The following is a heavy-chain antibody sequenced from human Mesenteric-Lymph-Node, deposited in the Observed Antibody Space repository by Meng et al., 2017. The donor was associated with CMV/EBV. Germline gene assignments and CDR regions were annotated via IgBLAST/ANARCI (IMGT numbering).Heavy chain of an antibody. CDR1: GGSISGYY. Sequence: SETLSLTCTVSGGSISGYYWNWIRQPPGKGLEWIGYMHYSGSPNYNPSLKSRVTISVDTSKNQFSLKLSSVTAADTAVYYCARAPTFHYGMDVWGQGTTVTVSS. J-gene: IGHJ6*02. CDR3: ARAPTFHYGMDV. D-gene: IGHD2-21*01. V-gene: IGHV4-59*01. CDR2: MHYSGSP.